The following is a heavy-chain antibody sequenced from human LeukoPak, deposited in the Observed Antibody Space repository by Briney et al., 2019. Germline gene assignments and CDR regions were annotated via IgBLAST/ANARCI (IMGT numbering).Heavy chain of an antibody. CDR2: IYTSGST. CDR1: GGSISSYC. V-gene: IGHV4-4*07. CDR3: AREYDYGDYVPFDY. J-gene: IGHJ4*02. D-gene: IGHD4-17*01. Sequence: SETLSLTCTVSGGSISSYCWSWIRQPAGKGLEWIGRIYTSGSTNYNPSLKSRVTMSVDTSKNQLSLKLSSVTAADTAVYYCAREYDYGDYVPFDYWGQGTLVPVSS.